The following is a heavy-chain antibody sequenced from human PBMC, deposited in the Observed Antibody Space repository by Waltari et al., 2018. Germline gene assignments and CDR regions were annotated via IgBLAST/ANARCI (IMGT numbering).Heavy chain of an antibody. CDR2: INANTGDS. D-gene: IGHD1-1*01. J-gene: IGHJ4*02. V-gene: IGHV1-2*02. Sequence: QVHLVQSGAEVKQPGASVRVSCMTSGYTFTAYYLHWVRQAPGQGLEWRAWINANTGDSQSAQTFEGRVTVTRDTSLTTAYLELSGLRSDDTALYYCARETLPGNKIIDYWGQGTLVTVSS. CDR1: GYTFTAYY. CDR3: ARETLPGNKIIDY.